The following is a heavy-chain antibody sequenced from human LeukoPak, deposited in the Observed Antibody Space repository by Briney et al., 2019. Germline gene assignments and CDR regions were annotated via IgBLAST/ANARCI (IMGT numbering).Heavy chain of an antibody. J-gene: IGHJ4*02. D-gene: IGHD5-12*01. CDR2: IYTGGTT. CDR3: AKGSSHWRDYYYFDY. Sequence: GGSLRLSCAVSGFTVSSNYMSWVRQAPGKGLEWVSVIYTGGTTYYADSVKGRFTISRDNSKNTLYLQMNSLTADDTAVYYCAKGSSHWRDYYYFDYWGQGTLVTVSS. V-gene: IGHV3-53*01. CDR1: GFTVSSNY.